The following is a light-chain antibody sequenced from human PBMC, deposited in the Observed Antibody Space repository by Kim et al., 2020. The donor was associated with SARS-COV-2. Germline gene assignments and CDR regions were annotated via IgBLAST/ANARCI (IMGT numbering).Light chain of an antibody. J-gene: IGLJ2*01. CDR3: QAWDTSTIVV. CDR2: QDN. Sequence: SYELTQPPSVSVSPGQTASITCSGEKLGDRYASWYQQKPGQSPVLVIYQDNKRPSGIPERFSGSNSGNTATLTITGTQALDEADYYCQAWDTSTIVVFGGGTQLTVL. V-gene: IGLV3-1*01. CDR1: KLGDRY.